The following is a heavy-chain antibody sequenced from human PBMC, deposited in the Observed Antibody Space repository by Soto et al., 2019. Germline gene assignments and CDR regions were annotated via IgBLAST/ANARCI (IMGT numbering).Heavy chain of an antibody. J-gene: IGHJ4*02. Sequence: GGSLRLSCAASGFPFSNAWMNWVRQAPGKGLEWVGRIKTTAEGGTTDYAAPVKGRFTMSRDDSKNTLYLQMNSLKTEDTAVYYCSKDRCGTIWGQGTPVTVSS. V-gene: IGHV3-15*07. CDR2: IKTTAEGGTT. CDR1: GFPFSNAW. CDR3: SKDRCGTI. D-gene: IGHD2-21*01.